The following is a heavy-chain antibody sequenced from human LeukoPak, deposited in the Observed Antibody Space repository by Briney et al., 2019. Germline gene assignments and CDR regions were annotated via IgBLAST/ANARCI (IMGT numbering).Heavy chain of an antibody. CDR3: ARGGSADYGDYDLGY. D-gene: IGHD4-17*01. CDR1: GGSVSRNSDY. V-gene: IGHV4-39*07. CDR2: IYYGGST. J-gene: IGHJ4*02. Sequence: PSETLSLTCTVSGGSVSRNSDYWGWIRQPPGKGLEWIGSIYYGGSTYYNPSLKSRVTISVDTSKNQFSLKLSSVTAADTAVYYCARGGSADYGDYDLGYWGQGTLVTVSS.